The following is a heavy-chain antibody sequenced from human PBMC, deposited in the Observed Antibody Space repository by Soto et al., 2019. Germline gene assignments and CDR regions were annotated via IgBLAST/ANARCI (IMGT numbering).Heavy chain of an antibody. D-gene: IGHD6-13*01. CDR2: INSDGSST. CDR3: ARESGSAGPIYYYYGMDV. Sequence: SGGSLRLSCAASGFTFSSYWMHWVRQAPGKGLVWVSRINSDGSSTSYADSVKGRFTISRDNAKNTLYLQMNSLRAEVTAVYYCARESGSAGPIYYYYGMDVWGQGTTVTVSS. CDR1: GFTFSSYW. V-gene: IGHV3-74*01. J-gene: IGHJ6*02.